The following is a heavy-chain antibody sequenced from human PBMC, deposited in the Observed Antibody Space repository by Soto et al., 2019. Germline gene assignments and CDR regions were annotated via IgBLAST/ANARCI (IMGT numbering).Heavy chain of an antibody. D-gene: IGHD6-13*01. CDR1: GFTFSSYW. Sequence: GGSLRLSCAASGFTFSSYWMSWVRQAPGKRLEWVANIKHDGSEKYYVDSVEGRFTISRDNGKNSLYLQMSSLRAEDTAVYFCARNRIGSSWHREYFQHWGQGTPVTVSS. CDR3: ARNRIGSSWHREYFQH. V-gene: IGHV3-7*03. CDR2: IKHDGSEK. J-gene: IGHJ1*01.